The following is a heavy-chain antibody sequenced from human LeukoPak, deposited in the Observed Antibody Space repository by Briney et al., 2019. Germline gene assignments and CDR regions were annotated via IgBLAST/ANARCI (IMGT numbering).Heavy chain of an antibody. CDR3: ARGGYYDILTGYSSDPLDY. V-gene: IGHV1-2*02. Sequence: ASVKVSRKASGYTFTSYYMHWVRQAPGQGLEWMGWINPNSGGTNYAQKFQGRVTMTRDTSISTAYMELSRLRSDDTAVYYCARGGYYDILTGYSSDPLDYWGQGTLVTVSS. D-gene: IGHD3-9*01. CDR2: INPNSGGT. CDR1: GYTFTSYY. J-gene: IGHJ4*02.